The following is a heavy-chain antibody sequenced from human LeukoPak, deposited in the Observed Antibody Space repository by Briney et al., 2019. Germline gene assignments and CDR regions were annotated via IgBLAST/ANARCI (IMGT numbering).Heavy chain of an antibody. Sequence: SETLSLTCAVSGGSISSGGYSWSWIRQPPGKGLEWIGYIYYSGSTYYNPSLKSRVTISVDTSKNQFSLKLSSVTAADTAVYYCARSVVVTAIPDYFDYWGQGTLVTVSS. V-gene: IGHV4-30-4*08. CDR2: IYYSGST. CDR1: GGSISSGGYS. D-gene: IGHD2-21*02. CDR3: ARSVVVTAIPDYFDY. J-gene: IGHJ4*02.